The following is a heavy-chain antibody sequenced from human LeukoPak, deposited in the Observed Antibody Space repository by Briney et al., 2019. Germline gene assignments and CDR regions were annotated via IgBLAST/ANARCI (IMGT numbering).Heavy chain of an antibody. Sequence: ASVKVSCKASGYTFTSYGISWVRQAPGQGLGWMGWISAYNGNSNYAQKLQGRVTMTTDTSTSTAYMELRSLRSDDTAVYYCARDRNGYDFDYWGQGTLVTVSS. V-gene: IGHV1-18*01. J-gene: IGHJ4*02. CDR2: ISAYNGNS. CDR3: ARDRNGYDFDY. CDR1: GYTFTSYG. D-gene: IGHD5-12*01.